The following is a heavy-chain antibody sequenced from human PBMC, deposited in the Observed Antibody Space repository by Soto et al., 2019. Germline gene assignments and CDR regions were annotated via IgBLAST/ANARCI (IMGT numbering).Heavy chain of an antibody. V-gene: IGHV4-59*04. D-gene: IGHD6-13*01. CDR1: GGSMSSHY. CDR2: ISYSGST. Sequence: PSETLSLTCTVSGGSMSSHYWTWLRQPPGKGLEWIGYISYSGSTYYNPSLKSRVTISVDTSKNQFSLKLSSVTAADTAVYYCSRYSSPEYYFDYWGQGTLVTVSS. CDR3: SRYSSPEYYFDY. J-gene: IGHJ4*02.